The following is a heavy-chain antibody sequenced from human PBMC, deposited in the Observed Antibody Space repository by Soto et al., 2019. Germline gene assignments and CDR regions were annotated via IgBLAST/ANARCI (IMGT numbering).Heavy chain of an antibody. CDR1: GVTFSIVV. J-gene: IGHJ5*02. CDR2: ISSSGSTI. Sequence: PGGSLRLSCAASGVTFSIVVMHGVRQAPGKGLEWVSYISSSGSTIYYADSVKGRFTISRDNAKNSLYLQMNSLRAEDTAVYYCAREHGYCSGGSCYGFDPWGQGTLVTVSS. V-gene: IGHV3-48*04. D-gene: IGHD2-15*01. CDR3: AREHGYCSGGSCYGFDP.